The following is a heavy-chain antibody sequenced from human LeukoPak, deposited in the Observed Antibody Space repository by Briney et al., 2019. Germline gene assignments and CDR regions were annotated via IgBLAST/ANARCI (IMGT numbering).Heavy chain of an antibody. CDR2: IHYTGST. CDR3: ARGGYYGSGSDFRFDP. D-gene: IGHD3-10*01. V-gene: IGHV4-59*01. CDR1: GGSISSYY. J-gene: IGHJ5*02. Sequence: SETLSLTCTVSGGSISSYYWSWIRQSPGKGLECIGYIHYTGSTNYNPSLKSQVTISVETSKNQFSLKLKSVTAADTAVYYCARGGYYGSGSDFRFDPWGQGTLVTVSS.